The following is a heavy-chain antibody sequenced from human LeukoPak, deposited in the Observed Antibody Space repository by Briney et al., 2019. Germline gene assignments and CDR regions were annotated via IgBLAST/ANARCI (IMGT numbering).Heavy chain of an antibody. V-gene: IGHV3-7*01. CDR3: AKDAQRGFDYSNSLDK. Sequence: GGSLRLSCETSGFTFREYWMSWVRQAPGKGLEWVAFIKAGGSDTHYVASVKGRFTISRDNTKNSLYLQMNSLRAEDTAVYYCAKDAQRGFDYSNSLDKWGQGTLVTVSS. CDR1: GFTFREYW. J-gene: IGHJ4*02. CDR2: IKAGGSDT. D-gene: IGHD4-11*01.